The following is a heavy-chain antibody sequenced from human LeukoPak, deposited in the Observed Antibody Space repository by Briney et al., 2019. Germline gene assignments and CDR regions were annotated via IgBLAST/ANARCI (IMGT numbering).Heavy chain of an antibody. V-gene: IGHV3-23*01. CDR3: ARGLGTSCYTATDY. Sequence: PGGSLRLSCAASGFTFSYYAMSWVRQAPGKGLEWVSAISDSGGSTYYADSVKGRFTISRDNSKNTLYLQVNSLRAEDTAVYYCARGLGTSCYTATDYWGQGTLVTVSS. CDR1: GFTFSYYA. CDR2: ISDSGGST. D-gene: IGHD2-2*02. J-gene: IGHJ4*02.